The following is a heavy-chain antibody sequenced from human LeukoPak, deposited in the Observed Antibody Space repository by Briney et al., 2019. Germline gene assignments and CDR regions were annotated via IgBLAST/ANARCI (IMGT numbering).Heavy chain of an antibody. CDR1: GYTFTSYA. J-gene: IGHJ6*03. CDR2: INTNTGNP. CDR3: ARPGTAAAGPYYYYYYMDV. V-gene: IGHV7-4-1*02. D-gene: IGHD6-13*01. Sequence: ASVKVSCKASGYTFTSYAMNWVRQAPGQGLEWMGWINTNTGNPTYAQGFTGRFVFSLDTSVSTAYLQISSLKAEDTAVYYCARPGTAAAGPYYYYYYMDVWGKGTTVTVSS.